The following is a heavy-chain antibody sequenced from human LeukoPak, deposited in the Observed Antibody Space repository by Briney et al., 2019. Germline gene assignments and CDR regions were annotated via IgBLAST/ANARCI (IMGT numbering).Heavy chain of an antibody. V-gene: IGHV4-39*01. CDR1: GGSISSSSYY. CDR3: ATRRDGYNYVYDY. D-gene: IGHD5-24*01. J-gene: IGHJ4*02. Sequence: PSETLSLTCTVSGGSISSSSYYWGWIRQPPGKGLEWIGSIYYSGSTYYNPSLKSRVTISVDTSKNQFSLKLSSVTAADTAVYYCATRRDGYNYVYDYWGQGTLVTVSS. CDR2: IYYSGST.